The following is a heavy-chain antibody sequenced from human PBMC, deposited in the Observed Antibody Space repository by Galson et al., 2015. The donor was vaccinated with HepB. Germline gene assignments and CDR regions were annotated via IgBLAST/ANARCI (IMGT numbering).Heavy chain of an antibody. J-gene: IGHJ4*02. D-gene: IGHD2-15*01. CDR3: VADLYCSGGSCYLYNY. Sequence: SVKVSCKASGFTFTRSAVQWVRQARGQRLEWIGRIVVGSGNTNYAQKFQERVTITRDMSTTTVYLELSSLRSEDTAVYYCVADLYCSGGSCYLYNYWGQGTLVTVSS. V-gene: IGHV1-58*01. CDR2: IVVGSGNT. CDR1: GFTFTRSA.